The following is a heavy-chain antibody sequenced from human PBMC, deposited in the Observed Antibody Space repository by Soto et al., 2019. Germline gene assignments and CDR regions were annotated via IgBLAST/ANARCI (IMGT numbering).Heavy chain of an antibody. J-gene: IGHJ5*02. D-gene: IGHD3-3*01. CDR2: ISAYNGNT. V-gene: IGHV1-18*01. CDR1: GYTFTSYG. Sequence: QVQLVQSGAEVKKPGASVKVSCKASGYTFTSYGISWVRQAPGQGLEWMGWISAYNGNTNYAQKLQGRVTMTTDTSTSTAYMELRSLRSDDTAVYYCARDFHDFWSGYLIPGWFDPWGQGTLVTVSS. CDR3: ARDFHDFWSGYLIPGWFDP.